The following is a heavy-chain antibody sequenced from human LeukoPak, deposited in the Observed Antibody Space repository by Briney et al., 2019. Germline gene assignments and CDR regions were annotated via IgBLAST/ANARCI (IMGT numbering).Heavy chain of an antibody. Sequence: PGGSLRLSCAASGFTFSSYAMSWVRQAPGKGLEWVSAISGCGGSTYYADSVKGRFTISRDNSKNTLYLQMNSLRGEDTAVYYCAKDSGDGYDPAPEYYFDYWGQGTLVTVSS. CDR3: AKDSGDGYDPAPEYYFDY. J-gene: IGHJ4*02. CDR2: ISGCGGST. CDR1: GFTFSSYA. D-gene: IGHD5-24*01. V-gene: IGHV3-23*01.